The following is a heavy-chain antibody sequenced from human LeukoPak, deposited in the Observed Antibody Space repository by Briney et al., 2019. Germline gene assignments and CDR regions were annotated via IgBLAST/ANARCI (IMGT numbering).Heavy chain of an antibody. D-gene: IGHD6-19*01. Sequence: GRSLRLSCAASGFTFSSYAMHWVRQAPGKGLEWVAVISYDGSNKYYADSVKGRFTISRDNSKNTLYLQMNSLRAEDTAVYYCARDRGVAGNAEYFQHWGQGTLVTASS. CDR2: ISYDGSNK. V-gene: IGHV3-30-3*01. CDR3: ARDRGVAGNAEYFQH. J-gene: IGHJ1*01. CDR1: GFTFSSYA.